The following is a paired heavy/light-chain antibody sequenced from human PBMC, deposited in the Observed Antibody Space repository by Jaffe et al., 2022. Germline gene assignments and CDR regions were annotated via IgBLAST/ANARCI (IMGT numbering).Heavy chain of an antibody. CDR3: ARLASGYSGYDSSLSYYFDY. CDR1: GYSFTSYW. V-gene: IGHV5-51*03. CDR2: IYPGDSDT. Sequence: EVQLVQSGAEVKKPGESLKISCKGSGYSFTSYWIGWVRQMPGKGLEWMGIIYPGDSDTRYSPSFQGQVTISADKSISTAYLQWSSLKASDTAMYYCARLASGYSGYDSSLSYYFDYWGQGTLVTVSS. D-gene: IGHD5-12*01. J-gene: IGHJ4*02.
Light chain of an antibody. CDR2: WAS. V-gene: IGKV4-1*01. CDR3: QQYYSTPFT. Sequence: DIVMTQSPDSLAVSLGERATINCKSSQSVLYSSNNKNYLAWYQQKPGQPPKLLIYWASTRESGVPDRFSGSGSGTDFTLTISSLQAEDVAVYYCQQYYSTPFTFGGGTKVEIK. CDR1: QSVLYSSNNKNY. J-gene: IGKJ4*01.